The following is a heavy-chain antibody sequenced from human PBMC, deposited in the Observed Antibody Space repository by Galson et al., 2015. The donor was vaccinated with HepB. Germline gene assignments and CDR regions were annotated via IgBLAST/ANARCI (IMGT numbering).Heavy chain of an antibody. D-gene: IGHD7-27*01. CDR3: ARDPPLGAPFDY. Sequence: SLRLSCAASGFTFNDYNMIWVRQAPGKGLEWVSSISSNSSYIYYADSVRGRFTISRDNAKNSLYLQMNRLTVEDTAIYYCARDPPLGAPFDYWGQGTLVTVSS. J-gene: IGHJ4*02. V-gene: IGHV3-21*01. CDR1: GFTFNDYN. CDR2: ISSNSSYI.